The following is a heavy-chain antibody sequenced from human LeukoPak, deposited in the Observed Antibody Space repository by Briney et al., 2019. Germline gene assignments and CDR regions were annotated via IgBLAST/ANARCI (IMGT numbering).Heavy chain of an antibody. CDR2: IWYDGSNK. V-gene: IGHV3-33*01. Sequence: GGSLRLSCAASGFTFSSYGIDWVRQAPGKGLEWVAVIWYDGSNKYYADSVKGRFTISRDNSKNTVSLQMNSLRAEDTAVYYCARLSSGWSFDFWGQGTLVAVSS. CDR3: ARLSSGWSFDF. CDR1: GFTFSSYG. D-gene: IGHD6-19*01. J-gene: IGHJ4*02.